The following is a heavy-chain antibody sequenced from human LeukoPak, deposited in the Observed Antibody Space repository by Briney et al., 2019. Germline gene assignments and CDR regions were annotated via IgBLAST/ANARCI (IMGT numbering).Heavy chain of an antibody. D-gene: IGHD3-10*01. CDR1: GGSISSSSYY. V-gene: IGHV4-39*01. CDR3: ARLAPSLTYYYGSEMKYYYYGMDV. Sequence: SETLSLTCTVSGGSISSSSYYWGWIRQPPGKGLEWIGSIYYSGSTYYNPSLKSRVTISVDTSKNQFSLKLSSVTAADTAVYYCARLAPSLTYYYGSEMKYYYYGMDVWGQGTTVTVSS. J-gene: IGHJ6*02. CDR2: IYYSGST.